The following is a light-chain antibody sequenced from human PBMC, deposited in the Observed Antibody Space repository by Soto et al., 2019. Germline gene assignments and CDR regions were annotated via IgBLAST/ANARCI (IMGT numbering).Light chain of an antibody. CDR1: QSISSS. CDR2: AAS. V-gene: IGKV1-9*01. CDR3: QQLNTYPLT. J-gene: IGKJ4*01. Sequence: DIQMTQSPSTLSASVGDIVTITCRAIQSISSSLNWYQQKPGKAPELLIYAASTLQSGVPSRFSGSESGTEFTLTISSLQPEDFATYYCQQLNTYPLTFGGGTKVDIK.